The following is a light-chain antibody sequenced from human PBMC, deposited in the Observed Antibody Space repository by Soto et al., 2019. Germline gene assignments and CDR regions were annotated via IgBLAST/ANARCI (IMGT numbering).Light chain of an antibody. CDR2: AAS. Sequence: DIQLTQSPSFLSASVGDRVTITCRASQAISSYLAWFQQRPGKAPKVLIYAASTLQSGVPSRFSGSGSGTEFTRTIISLQPEDFATYFCQQLNSYPWTFGQGTKVEIK. CDR1: QAISSY. V-gene: IGKV1-9*01. CDR3: QQLNSYPWT. J-gene: IGKJ1*01.